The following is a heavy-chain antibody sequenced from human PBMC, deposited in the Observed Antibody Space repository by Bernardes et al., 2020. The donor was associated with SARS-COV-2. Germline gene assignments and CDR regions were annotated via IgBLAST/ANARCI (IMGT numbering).Heavy chain of an antibody. V-gene: IGHV4-59*01. Sequence: SETLSLTCTASGVSITYYYWTWIRQSPGKGLEWIGYIYYSGETNYNPSLKNRLSISRDTYTNQFSLKLISVAAADTAVYYCERFYSSSPRFDPWGQGTLVTVSS. J-gene: IGHJ5*02. D-gene: IGHD6-13*01. CDR3: ERFYSSSPRFDP. CDR1: GVSITYYY. CDR2: IYYSGET.